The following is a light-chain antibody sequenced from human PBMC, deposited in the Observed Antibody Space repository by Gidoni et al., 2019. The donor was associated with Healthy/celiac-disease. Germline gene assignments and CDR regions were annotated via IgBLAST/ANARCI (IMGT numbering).Light chain of an antibody. J-gene: IGKJ2*01. CDR3: QQYYSTPHT. CDR1: QSVLYSSNNENY. Sequence: DIVMTQSPDSLAVSLGERATINCKSSQSVLYSSNNENYLAWYQQKPGQPLKLLIYWASTRESGVPDRFSGSGSGTDFTLTISSLQAEDVAVYYCQQYYSTPHTFGQGTKLEIK. V-gene: IGKV4-1*01. CDR2: WAS.